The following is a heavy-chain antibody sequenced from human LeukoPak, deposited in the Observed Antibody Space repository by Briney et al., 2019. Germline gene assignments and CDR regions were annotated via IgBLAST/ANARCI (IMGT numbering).Heavy chain of an antibody. CDR1: GYTFTGYY. D-gene: IGHD3-10*01. CDR3: AVKFSGSYYGLDY. V-gene: IGHV1-2*02. CDR2: INPNSGGT. J-gene: IGHJ4*02. Sequence: ASVKVSCKASGYTFTGYYMHWVRQAPGQGLEWMGWINPNSGGTNYAQKFQGRVTMTRDTSISTAYMEVSSLRSDDTAVYYCAVKFSGSYYGLDYWGQGTLVTVSS.